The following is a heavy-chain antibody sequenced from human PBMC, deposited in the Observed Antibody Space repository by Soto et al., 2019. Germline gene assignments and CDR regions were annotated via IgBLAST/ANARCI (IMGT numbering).Heavy chain of an antibody. V-gene: IGHV1-2*02. J-gene: IGHJ4*02. CDR1: GYTFTGYY. CDR2: INPNSGGT. D-gene: IGHD3-22*01. CDR3: ARGGYNYVAAFDY. Sequence: VASVKVSCKASGYTFTGYYMHWVRQAPGQGLEWMGWINPNSGGTNYAQKFQGRVTMTRDTSISTAYMELSRLRSDDTAVYYCARGGYNYVAAFDYWGQGTLVTVSS.